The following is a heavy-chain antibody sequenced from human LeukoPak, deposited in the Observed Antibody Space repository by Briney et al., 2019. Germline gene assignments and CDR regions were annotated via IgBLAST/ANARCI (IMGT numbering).Heavy chain of an antibody. CDR1: GFTFSSYG. CDR2: IRSDGSEE. J-gene: IGHJ3*02. D-gene: IGHD3-9*01. V-gene: IGHV3-30*02. CDR3: ARDPTGYRGGDI. Sequence: GGSLRLSCAASGFTFSSYGMHWVRQAPGKGLEWVTFIRSDGSEERYADSVKGRLTISRDNFKNTLYLQMKRLRSEDTSVYYCARDPTGYRGGDIWGQGTMLIVSS.